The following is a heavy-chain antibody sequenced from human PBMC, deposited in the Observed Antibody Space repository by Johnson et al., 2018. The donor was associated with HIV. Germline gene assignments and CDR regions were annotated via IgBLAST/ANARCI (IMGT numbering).Heavy chain of an antibody. J-gene: IGHJ3*02. CDR3: AKDLIELQGAFDI. D-gene: IGHD1-26*01. Sequence: VQLVESGGGLVQPGGSLRLSCAASGFTFDDYAMHWVRQAPGKGLEWVSGISWNSGSIGYADSVKGRFTISRDNSKNTLYLQMNSLRAEDTAVYYCAKDLIELQGAFDIWGQGTMVTVSS. V-gene: IGHV3-9*01. CDR2: ISWNSGSI. CDR1: GFTFDDYA.